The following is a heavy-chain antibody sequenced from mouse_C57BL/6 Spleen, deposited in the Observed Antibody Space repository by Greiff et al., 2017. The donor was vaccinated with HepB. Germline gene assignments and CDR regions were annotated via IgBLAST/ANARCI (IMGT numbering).Heavy chain of an antibody. Sequence: QVHVKQPGAELVKPGASVKMSSKASGYTFTSYWITWVKQRPGQGLEWIGDIYPGSGSTNYNEKFKSKATLTVDTSSSTAYMQLSSLTSEDSAVYYCARSHYYGSRPYFDYWGQGTTLTVSS. J-gene: IGHJ2*01. V-gene: IGHV1-55*01. CDR1: GYTFTSYW. CDR2: IYPGSGST. CDR3: ARSHYYGSRPYFDY. D-gene: IGHD1-1*01.